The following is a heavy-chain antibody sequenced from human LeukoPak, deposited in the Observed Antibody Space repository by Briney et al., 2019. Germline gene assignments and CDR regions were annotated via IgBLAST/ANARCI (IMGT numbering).Heavy chain of an antibody. J-gene: IGHJ4*02. CDR1: GGTFSSYA. CDR2: IIPILGIA. CDR3: ARDELGYCSGGSCILSY. V-gene: IGHV1-69*04. Sequence: SVTVSCKASGGTFSSYAISWVRQAPGQGLEWMGRIIPILGIANYAQKFQGRVTITADKSTSTAYMELSSLRSEDTAVYYCARDELGYCSGGSCILSYWGQGTLVTVSS. D-gene: IGHD2-15*01.